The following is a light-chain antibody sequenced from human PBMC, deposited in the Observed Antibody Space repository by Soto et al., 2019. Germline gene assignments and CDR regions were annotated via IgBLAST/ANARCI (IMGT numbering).Light chain of an antibody. CDR3: QQYKNGWT. Sequence: EIVMTQSPATLSLSPGEGATLSCRASQSVGSTLAWYQQKPGRAPRLLIYGASTRVTGIPARFSGSGSGTEFNLTISSLQSEDFAIYYCQQYKNGWTFGQGTKVEIK. CDR1: QSVGST. J-gene: IGKJ1*01. V-gene: IGKV3-15*01. CDR2: GAS.